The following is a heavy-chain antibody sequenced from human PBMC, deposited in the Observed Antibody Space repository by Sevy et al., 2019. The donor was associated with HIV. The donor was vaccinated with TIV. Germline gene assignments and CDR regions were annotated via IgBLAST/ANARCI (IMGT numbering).Heavy chain of an antibody. CDR1: GFTFSAFS. J-gene: IGHJ1*01. Sequence: GGSLRLSCAASGFTFSAFSMHWVRQAPGKGLEWVATISYHGSNDHYADSVKGRFTISRDNSKSSLYLQMNSLRGEDTAVYYCALERLSSNVAEYFQNWGQGTLVTVSS. CDR2: ISYHGSND. CDR3: ALERLSSNVAEYFQN. D-gene: IGHD1-1*01. V-gene: IGHV3-30-3*01.